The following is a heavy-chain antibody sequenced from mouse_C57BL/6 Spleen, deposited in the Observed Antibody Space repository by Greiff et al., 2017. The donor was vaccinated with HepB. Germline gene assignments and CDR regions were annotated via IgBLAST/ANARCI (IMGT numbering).Heavy chain of an antibody. CDR2: ISSGGSYT. Sequence: EVKLLESGGDLVKPGGSLKLSCAASGFTFSSYGMSWVRQTPDKRLEWVATISSGGSYTYYPDSVKGRFTISRDNAKNTLYLQMSSLKSEDTAMYYCARLTDAMDYWGQGTSVTVSS. CDR3: ARLTDAMDY. CDR1: GFTFSSYG. D-gene: IGHD2-13*01. V-gene: IGHV5-6*01. J-gene: IGHJ4*01.